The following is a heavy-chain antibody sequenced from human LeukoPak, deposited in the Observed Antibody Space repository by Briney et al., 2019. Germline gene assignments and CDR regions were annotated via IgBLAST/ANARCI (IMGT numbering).Heavy chain of an antibody. V-gene: IGHV4-38-2*01. D-gene: IGHD6-13*01. CDR1: GYSISSGYY. CDR2: IYHSGST. Sequence: SETLSLICGVSGYSISSGYYWGWIRQPSGKGLEWIGSIYHSGSTNYNPSLKRRVTISVDTSKNQFSLKLSSVTAADTAVYYCASGYSSSWYRTNWFDPWGQGTLVTVSS. CDR3: ASGYSSSWYRTNWFDP. J-gene: IGHJ5*02.